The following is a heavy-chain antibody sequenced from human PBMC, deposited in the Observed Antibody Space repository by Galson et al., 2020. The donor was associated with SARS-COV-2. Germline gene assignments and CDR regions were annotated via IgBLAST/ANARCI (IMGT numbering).Heavy chain of an antibody. Sequence: SETLSLTCTVSNDSIGFYYWSWIRQHPGKGLEWIGYIYYSGSTTYNPSLKSRVTIAVDVSKNQFSLNLRSVTAADTAVYYCATVPVKYYYDSNKGWHYYMDVWGKGTTVTVSS. J-gene: IGHJ6*03. CDR3: ATVPVKYYYDSNKGWHYYMDV. D-gene: IGHD3-22*01. V-gene: IGHV4-59*03. CDR2: IYYSGST. CDR1: NDSIGFYY.